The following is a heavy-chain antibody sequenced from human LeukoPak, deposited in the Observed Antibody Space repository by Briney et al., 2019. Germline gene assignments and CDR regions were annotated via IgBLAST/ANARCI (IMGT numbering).Heavy chain of an antibody. CDR1: GGSFSGYY. Sequence: SETLSLTCAVYGGSFSGYYWSWIRQPPGKGLEWIGEINNSGSTNYNPSLKSRVTISVDTSKNQFSLKLSSVTAADTAVYYCARGIGSSSSGFDYWGQGTLVTVSS. CDR2: INNSGST. V-gene: IGHV4-34*01. D-gene: IGHD6-6*01. J-gene: IGHJ4*02. CDR3: ARGIGSSSSGFDY.